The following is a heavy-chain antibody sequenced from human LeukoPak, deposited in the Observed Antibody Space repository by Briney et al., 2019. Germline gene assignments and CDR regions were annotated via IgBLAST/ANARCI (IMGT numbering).Heavy chain of an antibody. J-gene: IGHJ3*02. CDR2: IIPIFGTA. Sequence: ASVKVSCKASGGTFSSYAISWVRQAPGQGLEWMGGIIPIFGTANYAQKFHGRVTITADESTSTAYMELSSLRSEDTAVYYCARVLGTAMDHDAFDIWGQGTMVTVSS. V-gene: IGHV1-69*01. D-gene: IGHD5-18*01. CDR1: GGTFSSYA. CDR3: ARVLGTAMDHDAFDI.